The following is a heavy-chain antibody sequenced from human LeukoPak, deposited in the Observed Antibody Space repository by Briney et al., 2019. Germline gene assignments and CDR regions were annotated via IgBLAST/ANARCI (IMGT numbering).Heavy chain of an antibody. Sequence: GGSLRLSCAASGFNFSSFFINWVRQAPGKGLEWVSSISGSGDKTYYADSVKGRFTISRDNSKNTLYLQMNSLRAEDTAVYYCARGNIFRNLYTLYFDYWGQGTLVTVSS. CDR3: ARGNIFRNLYTLYFDY. CDR1: GFNFSSFF. J-gene: IGHJ4*02. D-gene: IGHD1-14*01. CDR2: ISGSGDKT. V-gene: IGHV3-23*01.